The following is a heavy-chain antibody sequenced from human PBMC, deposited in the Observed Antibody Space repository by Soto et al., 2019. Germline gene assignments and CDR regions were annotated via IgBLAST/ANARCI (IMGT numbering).Heavy chain of an antibody. CDR1: GYTFTAYY. J-gene: IGHJ5*02. D-gene: IGHD3-22*01. V-gene: IGHV1-2*02. CDR2: INPKSGGT. Sequence: GASVKVSCKASGYTFTAYYMHWVRQAPGQGLEWMGWINPKSGGTNYAPKFQGRVSMTRDTSISTAHMELSGLRSDDTAMYYCARDPREGRDYESGGYYYAGGNWFDPWGRGXLVTVSS. CDR3: ARDPREGRDYESGGYYYAGGNWFDP.